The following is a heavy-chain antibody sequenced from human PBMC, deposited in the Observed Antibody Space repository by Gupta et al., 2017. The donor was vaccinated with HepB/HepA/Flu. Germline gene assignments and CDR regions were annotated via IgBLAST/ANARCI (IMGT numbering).Heavy chain of an antibody. V-gene: IGHV3-23*01. D-gene: IGHD7-27*01. Sequence: EVEVLESGGGLGRPGGSPRLSCEASGFTFSNYAVRWLRQAPGKGLEWVSSITDTGGGTTDADSVKGRFTISRDNSKNTLFLKMNGLRAEDTAVYVGARAPGYYFDFWGQGILVTVYS. CDR2: ITDTGGGT. CDR1: GFTFSNYA. CDR3: ARAPGYYFDF. J-gene: IGHJ4*02.